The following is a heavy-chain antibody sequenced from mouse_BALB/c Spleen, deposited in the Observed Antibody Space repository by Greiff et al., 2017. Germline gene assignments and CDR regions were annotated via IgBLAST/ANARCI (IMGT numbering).Heavy chain of an antibody. Sequence: EVKLVESGGGLVKPGGSLKLSCAASGFTFSSYAMSWVRQTPEKRLEWVATISSGGSYTYYPDSVKGRFTISRDNAKNTLYLQMSSLRSEDTAMYYCASNYWFAYWGQGTLVTVSA. V-gene: IGHV5-9-3*01. CDR1: GFTFSSYA. D-gene: IGHD1-3*01. CDR2: ISSGGSYT. J-gene: IGHJ3*01. CDR3: ASNYWFAY.